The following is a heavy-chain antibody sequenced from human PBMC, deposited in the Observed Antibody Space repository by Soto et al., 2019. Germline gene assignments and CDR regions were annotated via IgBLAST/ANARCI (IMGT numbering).Heavy chain of an antibody. Sequence: PSETLSLTCTVSGGSISSGDYYWIWIRQPPGKGLEWIGYIYYSGSTYYNPSLKSRVTISVDTSKNQFSLKLSSVTAADTAVYYCARVPRIVGVGGYDYWGQGTLVSAYS. CDR3: ARVPRIVGVGGYDY. CDR1: GGSISSGDYY. D-gene: IGHD1-26*01. V-gene: IGHV4-30-4*01. J-gene: IGHJ4*02. CDR2: IYYSGST.